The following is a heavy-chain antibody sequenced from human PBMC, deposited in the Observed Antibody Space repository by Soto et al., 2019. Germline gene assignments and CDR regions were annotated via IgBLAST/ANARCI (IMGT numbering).Heavy chain of an antibody. Sequence: PSETLSLTCAVYGGSFSGYYWSWIRQPPGKGLEWIGEINHSGSTNYNPSLKSRVTISVDTSKNQFSLKLSSVTAADTAVYYCARLPLYSSGWYVGRYFDYWGQGTLVTVSS. CDR1: GGSFSGYY. D-gene: IGHD6-19*01. V-gene: IGHV4-34*01. CDR3: ARLPLYSSGWYVGRYFDY. CDR2: INHSGST. J-gene: IGHJ4*02.